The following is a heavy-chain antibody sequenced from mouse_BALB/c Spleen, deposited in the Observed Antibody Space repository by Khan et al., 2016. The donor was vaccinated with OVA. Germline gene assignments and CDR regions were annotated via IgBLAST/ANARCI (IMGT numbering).Heavy chain of an antibody. CDR3: ARIYGGDFDY. CDR1: GYSITSDYA. CDR2: ISYSGNT. Sequence: EVQLQESGPGLVKPSQSLSLTCTVTGYSITSDYAWNWIRQFPGNKLEWMGYISYSGNTKYNPSLKSRNSITRDTSENQFFLQLNSVTIEDTATYYCARIYGGDFDYWGQGTTLTVSS. V-gene: IGHV3-2*02. D-gene: IGHD1-1*01. J-gene: IGHJ2*01.